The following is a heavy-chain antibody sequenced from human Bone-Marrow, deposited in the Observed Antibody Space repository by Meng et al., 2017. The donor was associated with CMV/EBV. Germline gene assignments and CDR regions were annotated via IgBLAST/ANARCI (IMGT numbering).Heavy chain of an antibody. V-gene: IGHV1-8*01. CDR1: GYTFTSYD. D-gene: IGHD2-2*01. CDR3: AREEGGNILLVPASN. Sequence: ASVKVSCKASGYTFTSYDINWVRQATGQGLEWMGWMNPNSGNTGYAQKFQGRVTMTRNTSISTAYMELRSLRSEDTAVYYLAREEGGNILLVPASNWGQGALVTVSS. J-gene: IGHJ4*02. CDR2: MNPNSGNT.